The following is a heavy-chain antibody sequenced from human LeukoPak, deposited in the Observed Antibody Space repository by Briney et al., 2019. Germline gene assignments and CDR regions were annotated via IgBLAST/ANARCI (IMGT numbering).Heavy chain of an antibody. CDR3: AKGTVRFLEWSERGYFDY. CDR1: GFPFSNYA. CDR2: ISSTVINT. J-gene: IGHJ4*02. V-gene: IGHV3-23*01. Sequence: GSLRLSCAASGFPFSNYAMTWVRQAPGKGLEWVSSISSTVINTYNADSVKGRFTISRDNSKNTLYLQMNSLRADDTAIYYCAKGTVRFLEWSERGYFDYWGQGILVTVSS. D-gene: IGHD3-3*01.